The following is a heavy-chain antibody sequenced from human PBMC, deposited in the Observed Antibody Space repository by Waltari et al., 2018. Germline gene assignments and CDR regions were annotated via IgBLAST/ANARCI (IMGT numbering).Heavy chain of an antibody. CDR1: GGSISSGSYY. D-gene: IGHD6-19*01. Sequence: QVQLQESGPGLVKPSQTLSLTCTVSGGSISSGSYYWSWIRQPAGKGLEWIGRIYTSGSTNYNPPLKSRVTISVDTSKNQFSLKLSSVTAADTAVYYCAGAVADTRTYYFDYWGQGTLVTVSS. CDR2: IYTSGST. J-gene: IGHJ4*02. CDR3: AGAVADTRTYYFDY. V-gene: IGHV4-61*02.